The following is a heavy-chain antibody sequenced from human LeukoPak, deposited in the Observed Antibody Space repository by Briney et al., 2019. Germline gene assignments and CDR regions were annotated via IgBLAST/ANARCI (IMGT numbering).Heavy chain of an antibody. CDR2: INHSGST. D-gene: IGHD5-24*01. CDR3: ARGNVATINDY. Sequence: SETLSLTCAVYGGSFSGYYWSWIRQPPGKGLEWIGEINHSGSTNYNPSLKSRVTIPVDTSKNQFSLKLSSVTAADTAVYYCARGNVATINDYWGQGTLVTVSS. CDR1: GGSFSGYY. V-gene: IGHV4-34*01. J-gene: IGHJ4*02.